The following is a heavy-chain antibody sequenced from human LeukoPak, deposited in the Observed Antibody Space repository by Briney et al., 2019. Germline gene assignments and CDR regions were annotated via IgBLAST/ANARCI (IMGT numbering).Heavy chain of an antibody. CDR1: GYTLTELS. CDR3: ATDLFRIDNGSGDTSLDY. CDR2: FEPEDGET. Sequence: ASVKVSCKVSGYTLTELSMHWVRQAPGKGLEWMVGFEPEDGETIYAQKFQGRVTMTEDTSTDTAYMELSSLRSEDTAVYYCATDLFRIDNGSGDTSLDYWGQGTLVTVSS. D-gene: IGHD3-10*01. V-gene: IGHV1-24*01. J-gene: IGHJ4*02.